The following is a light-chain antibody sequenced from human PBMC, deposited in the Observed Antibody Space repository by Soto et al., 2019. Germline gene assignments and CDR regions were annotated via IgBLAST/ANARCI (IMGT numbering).Light chain of an antibody. CDR1: QSVSTY. Sequence: EIVLTQSPATLSLSPGEGATLSCRASQSVSTYLGWYQQRPGQAPRLLIYDASTRDTGIPARFSGSGSGTDFTLTISSLEPEDFAVYYCQHRSSWPLTFGQGTRLDIK. CDR2: DAS. CDR3: QHRSSWPLT. J-gene: IGKJ5*01. V-gene: IGKV3-11*01.